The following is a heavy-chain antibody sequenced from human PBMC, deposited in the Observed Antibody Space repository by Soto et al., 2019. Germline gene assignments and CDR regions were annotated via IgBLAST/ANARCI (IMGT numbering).Heavy chain of an antibody. J-gene: IGHJ5*02. CDR2: IYHSGST. D-gene: IGHD3-10*01. Sequence: SETLSLTCTVSGGSISTYWNWIRQPPGKGVEWIGSIYHSGSTSYNPSLKSRVTISVDTSKNQFSLKLTSVTAADTAVYYCARTFYDSGSYYNSWFDPWGQGTLVTVSS. CDR3: ARTFYDSGSYYNSWFDP. V-gene: IGHV4-59*01. CDR1: GGSISTY.